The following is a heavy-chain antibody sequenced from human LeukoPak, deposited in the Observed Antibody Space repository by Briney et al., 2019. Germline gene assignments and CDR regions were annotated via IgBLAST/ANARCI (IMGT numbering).Heavy chain of an antibody. CDR3: AMSFDY. CDR2: ISYDGSNK. Sequence: PGGSLRLSWAASGFTFSSYGMHWVRQAPGKGLEWVAVISYDGSNKYYADSVKGRFTISRDNSKNTLYLQMNSLRAEDTAVYYCAMSFDYWGQGTLVTVSP. V-gene: IGHV3-30*03. CDR1: GFTFSSYG. J-gene: IGHJ4*02.